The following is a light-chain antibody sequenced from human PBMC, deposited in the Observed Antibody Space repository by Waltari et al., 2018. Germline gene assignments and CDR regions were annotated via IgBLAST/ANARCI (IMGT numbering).Light chain of an antibody. V-gene: IGKV3-20*01. CDR1: QSVSSSY. Sequence: EIVLTQSPGTLSLSPGEGATLSCRASQSVSSSYLAWYQQKPGQAPRLLIYGASSRATGIPDRFSGSGSGTDFTLTISRLEPEDVAVYYCQQYGVSPLSFGGGTKVEIK. J-gene: IGKJ4*01. CDR2: GAS. CDR3: QQYGVSPLS.